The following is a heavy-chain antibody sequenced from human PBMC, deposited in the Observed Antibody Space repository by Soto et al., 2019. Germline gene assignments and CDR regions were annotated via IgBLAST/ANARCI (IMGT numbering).Heavy chain of an antibody. CDR1: GFTFSSYA. CDR2: ISSSSSYI. J-gene: IGHJ6*03. D-gene: IGHD5-18*01. CDR3: ARGYSYDNSYYYYMDV. V-gene: IGHV3-21*01. Sequence: GGSLRLCCAASGFTFSSYAMSWVRQAPGKGLEWVSAISSSSSYIYYADSVKGRFTISRDNAKNPLYLQMNSLRAEDTAVYYCARGYSYDNSYYYYMDVWGKGTTVTVSS.